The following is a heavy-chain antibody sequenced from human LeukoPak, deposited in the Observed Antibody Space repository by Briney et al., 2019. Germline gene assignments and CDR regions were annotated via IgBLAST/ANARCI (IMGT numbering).Heavy chain of an antibody. CDR2: INWNGRIT. CDR1: GFTFDDYA. J-gene: IGHJ6*03. V-gene: IGHV3-20*04. Sequence: GGSLRLSCAASGFTFDDYAMNWVRQVPGRGLEWVSGINWNGRITEYADSVKDRFTISRQNTKNSLYLYMNNLGGEDTALYFCARGSVQLWLRDTYYYMDGWGKGTTVT. D-gene: IGHD5-18*01. CDR3: ARGSVQLWLRDTYYYMDG.